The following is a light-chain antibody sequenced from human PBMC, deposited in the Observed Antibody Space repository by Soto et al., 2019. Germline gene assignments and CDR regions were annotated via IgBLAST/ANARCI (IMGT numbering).Light chain of an antibody. CDR2: AAS. CDR1: QSVGSNY. J-gene: IGKJ1*01. V-gene: IGKV3-20*01. Sequence: EIVLTQSPGTLSLSPGERATLSCTASQSVGSNYLAWYQQTPGQAPRLLNYAASSRATGIPDRFSGRGSGTDFTLTITRLEPEDFAVYYCQQYGSSPRTFGQGTKVEIK. CDR3: QQYGSSPRT.